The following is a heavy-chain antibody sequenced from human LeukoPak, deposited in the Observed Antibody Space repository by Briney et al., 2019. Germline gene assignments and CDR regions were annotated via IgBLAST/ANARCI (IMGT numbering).Heavy chain of an antibody. CDR1: GFTFRSHG. D-gene: IGHD5-24*01. Sequence: GTSLRLSCAASGFTFRSHGMNWVRQAPGKGLEWVSYISSSSSTIYYADSVKGRFTISRDNAKNSLYLQMNSLRDEDTAVYYCARASFQRWLQLGGDWGQGALVTVSS. CDR3: ARASFQRWLQLGGD. CDR2: ISSSSSTI. J-gene: IGHJ4*02. V-gene: IGHV3-48*02.